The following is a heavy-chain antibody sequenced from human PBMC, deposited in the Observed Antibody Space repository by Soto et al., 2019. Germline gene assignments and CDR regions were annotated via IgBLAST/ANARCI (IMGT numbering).Heavy chain of an antibody. CDR1: GFTFSSYA. Sequence: QVQLVESGGGVVQPGRSLRLSCAASGFTFSSYAMHWVRQAPGKGLEWVAVISYDGSNKYYADSVKGRFTISRDNSKNTLYLQMNSLRAEDTAVYYCARDGDVLRFLEGFTTIDCWGQGTLVTVSS. CDR2: ISYDGSNK. V-gene: IGHV3-30-3*01. D-gene: IGHD3-3*01. CDR3: ARDGDVLRFLEGFTTIDC. J-gene: IGHJ4*02.